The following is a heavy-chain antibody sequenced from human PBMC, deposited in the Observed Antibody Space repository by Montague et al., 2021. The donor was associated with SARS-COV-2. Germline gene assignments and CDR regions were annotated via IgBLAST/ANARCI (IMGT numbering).Heavy chain of an antibody. CDR1: GVAINKFH. D-gene: IGHD3-22*01. Sequence: SETLSLTCTVSGVAINKFHWSWIRQPAGKGLEWIGRMYDRGSTDYSPSLKSRVTMSVDTSKNRSSLRLKSVTAADTAVYYCARDMSSGDGMDVWGQGTTVTVS. V-gene: IGHV4-4*07. CDR2: MYDRGST. J-gene: IGHJ6*02. CDR3: ARDMSSGDGMDV.